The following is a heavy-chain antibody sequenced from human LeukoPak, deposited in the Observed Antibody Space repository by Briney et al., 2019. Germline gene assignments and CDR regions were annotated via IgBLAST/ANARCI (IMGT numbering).Heavy chain of an antibody. D-gene: IGHD2-2*01. CDR1: GFTFSSYA. V-gene: IGHV3-23*01. CDR2: ISGSGGST. Sequence: GGSLRLSCAASGFTFSSYAMSWVRQAPGKGLEWVSAISGSGGSTYYADSVKGRFTISRDNSKNTLYLQMNSLRAEDTAVYYCAKYGYCSSTSCPEFPLDYWGQGTLVTVSS. CDR3: AKYGYCSSTSCPEFPLDY. J-gene: IGHJ4*02.